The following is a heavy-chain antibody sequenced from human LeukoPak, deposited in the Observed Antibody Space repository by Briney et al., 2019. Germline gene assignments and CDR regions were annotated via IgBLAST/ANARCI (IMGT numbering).Heavy chain of an antibody. J-gene: IGHJ4*02. CDR3: ARPYYYSSGSPFDY. CDR1: GYTFTGYY. V-gene: IGHV1-2*02. Sequence: ASVKVSCKASGYTFTGYYMHWVRQAPGQGLEWMGWINPNSGGTNYAQKFQGRVTMTRDTSISTAYMELSRLRSDDTAVYYCARPYYYSSGSPFDYWAREPWSPSP. CDR2: INPNSGGT. D-gene: IGHD3-10*01.